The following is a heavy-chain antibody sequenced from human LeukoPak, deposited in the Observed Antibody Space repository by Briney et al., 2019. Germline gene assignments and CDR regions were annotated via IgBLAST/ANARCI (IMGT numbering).Heavy chain of an antibody. CDR3: ATSRWGYYDSSGPPTAQPSY. CDR2: ISYDGSNK. D-gene: IGHD3-22*01. V-gene: IGHV3-30*03. Sequence: PGRSLRLSCAASGFTFSSYGMHWVRQAPCKGLEWVAVISYDGSNKYYADSVKGRFTISRDNSKNTLYLQMNSLRAEDTAVYYCATSRWGYYDSSGPPTAQPSYWGQGTLVTVSS. J-gene: IGHJ4*02. CDR1: GFTFSSYG.